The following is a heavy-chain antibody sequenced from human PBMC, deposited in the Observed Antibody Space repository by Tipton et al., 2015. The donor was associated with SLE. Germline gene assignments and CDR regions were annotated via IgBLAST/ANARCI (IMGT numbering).Heavy chain of an antibody. J-gene: IGHJ4*02. D-gene: IGHD1-26*01. V-gene: IGHV3-48*01. CDR2: IIFSSSTI. Sequence: SLRLSCAASGFTFSTYSMNWVRQAPGKGPEWVSYIIFSSSTIYYADSVKGRFTISRDNAKNSLYLQMNSLRAEDTGVYYCARGGSYYDYWGQGTLVTVSS. CDR1: GFTFSTYS. CDR3: ARGGSYYDY.